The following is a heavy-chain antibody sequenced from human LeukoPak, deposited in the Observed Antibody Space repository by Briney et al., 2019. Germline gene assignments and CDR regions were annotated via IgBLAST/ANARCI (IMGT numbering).Heavy chain of an antibody. Sequence: GASVKVSCKASGYTFTGYYMHWVRQVPGQGLEWMGWINPNSGGTNYAQKFQGRVTMTRDTSISTAYMELSRLRSDDTAVYYCASLTHTAMVDAFDIWGQGTMVTVSS. CDR3: ASLTHTAMVDAFDI. D-gene: IGHD5-18*01. J-gene: IGHJ3*02. CDR2: INPNSGGT. CDR1: GYTFTGYY. V-gene: IGHV1-2*02.